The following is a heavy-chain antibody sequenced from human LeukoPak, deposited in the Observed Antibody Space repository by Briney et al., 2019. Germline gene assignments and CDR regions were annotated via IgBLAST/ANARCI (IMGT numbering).Heavy chain of an antibody. CDR3: ARDQTQTGPTTVDY. CDR1: GFTFSNSW. D-gene: IGHD1-14*01. J-gene: IGHJ4*02. CDR2: INTDGTNT. V-gene: IGHV3-74*03. Sequence: GSLRLSCVASGFTFSNSWMHWVRQTPGKGLLWVSRINTDGTNTKYADSVKGRFTISRDNAKNTLYLQMNTLRAEDTAVYYCARDQTQTGPTTVDYWGQGTLVTVSS.